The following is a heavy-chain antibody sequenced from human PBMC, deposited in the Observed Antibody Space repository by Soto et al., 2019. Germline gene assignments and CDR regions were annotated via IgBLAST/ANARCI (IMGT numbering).Heavy chain of an antibody. CDR3: ARVKAVATIVDY. CDR1: GGSISSGDYY. J-gene: IGHJ4*02. V-gene: IGHV4-30-4*01. Sequence: PSETLSLTCTVSGGSISSGDYYWSWIRQPPGKGLEWIGYMHYSGSTYYNPSLKSRVTISVDTSKNQFSLKLSSVTAADTAAYYCARVKAVATIVDYWGQGTLVTVSS. D-gene: IGHD6-19*01. CDR2: MHYSGST.